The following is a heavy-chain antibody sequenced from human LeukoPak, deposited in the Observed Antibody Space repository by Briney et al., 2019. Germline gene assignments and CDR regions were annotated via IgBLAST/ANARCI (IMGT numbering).Heavy chain of an antibody. CDR3: ARFATGTPGYFDY. CDR2: IYSGGNT. J-gene: IGHJ4*02. CDR1: GFTFSSYW. V-gene: IGHV3-66*01. D-gene: IGHD1-1*01. Sequence: GGSLRLSCAASGFTFSSYWMNWVRQAPGKGLEWVSVIYSGGNTYYADSVKGRFTISRDNSKNTLYLQMNSLRAEDTAVYYCARFATGTPGYFDYWGQGTLVTVSS.